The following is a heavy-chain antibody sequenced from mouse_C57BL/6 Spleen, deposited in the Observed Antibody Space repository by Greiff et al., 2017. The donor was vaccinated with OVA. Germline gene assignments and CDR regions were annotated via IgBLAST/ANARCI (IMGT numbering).Heavy chain of an antibody. CDR3: ATMVTTGHCFAY. V-gene: IGHV1-77*01. CDR1: GYTFTDYY. Sequence: QVQLQQSGAELVKPGASVKISCKASGYTFTDYYINWVKQRPGQGLEWIGKIGPGSGCTYYNEKFKGKATLTADKSSSTAYRQLSSLTSEDSAVYFCATMVTTGHCFAYWGQGTLVTVSA. D-gene: IGHD2-2*01. CDR2: IGPGSGCT. J-gene: IGHJ3*01.